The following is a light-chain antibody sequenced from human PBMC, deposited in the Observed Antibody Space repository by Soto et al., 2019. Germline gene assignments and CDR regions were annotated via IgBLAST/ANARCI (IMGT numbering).Light chain of an antibody. CDR3: QQYNSMWT. CDR2: DAS. J-gene: IGKJ1*01. Sequence: DIQMTQSPSTLSASVGDRVTITCRASQSTSSWLAWYQQKPGKAPKLLIYDASSLERGVPSRFSGSGSGTEFTLTISSLQPDDFATYYCQQYNSMWTFGQGTKVEIK. V-gene: IGKV1-5*01. CDR1: QSTSSW.